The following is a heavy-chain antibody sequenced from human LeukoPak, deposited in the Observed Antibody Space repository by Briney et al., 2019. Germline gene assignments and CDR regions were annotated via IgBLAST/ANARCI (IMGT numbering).Heavy chain of an antibody. CDR2: IKQDGSEK. J-gene: IGHJ4*02. CDR3: ARSHPMSSGWYRSWGSFDY. V-gene: IGHV3-7*01. D-gene: IGHD6-19*01. CDR1: GFTFSSYW. Sequence: GGSLRLSCAASGFTFSSYWMSWVRQAPGKGLEWVANIKQDGSEKYYVDSVKGRFTISRDNAKNSLYLQMNSLRAEDTAVYYCARSHPMSSGWYRSWGSFDYWGQGTLVTVSS.